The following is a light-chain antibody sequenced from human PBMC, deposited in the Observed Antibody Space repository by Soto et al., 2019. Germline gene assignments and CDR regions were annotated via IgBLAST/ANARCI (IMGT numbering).Light chain of an antibody. Sequence: EIVMTQSPVTLSVSPGERATLSCRASQSVSSNLAWYQQKPGQAPRLLIYGASTRATGIPARFSGSGSGTEFTLTISILQSEDFAVYSCQQYNAWPPGYTFGQGTKLEIK. CDR1: QSVSSN. V-gene: IGKV3-15*01. J-gene: IGKJ2*01. CDR3: QQYNAWPPGYT. CDR2: GAS.